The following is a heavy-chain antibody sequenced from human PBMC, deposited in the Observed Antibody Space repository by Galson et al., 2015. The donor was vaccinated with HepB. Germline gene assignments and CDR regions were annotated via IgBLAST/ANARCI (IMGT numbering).Heavy chain of an antibody. D-gene: IGHD3-16*01. CDR2: INPNTGGT. CDR1: GYTFTGYY. V-gene: IGHV1-2*02. Sequence: SVKVSCKASGYTFTGYYIHWVRQAPGQGLEWMGWINPNTGGTDYAQKFQGRVTMTRDTSINIVYMEPSRLKSDDTAVYYCARGEYELLGGMDVWGQGTTVTVSS. J-gene: IGHJ6*02. CDR3: ARGEYELLGGMDV.